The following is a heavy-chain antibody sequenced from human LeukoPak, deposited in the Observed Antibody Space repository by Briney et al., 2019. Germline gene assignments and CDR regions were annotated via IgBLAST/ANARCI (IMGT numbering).Heavy chain of an antibody. CDR3: ARSPYGRFDY. D-gene: IGHD4-17*01. CDR2: ISYDGSNK. CDR1: GFTFSSYA. J-gene: IGHJ4*02. Sequence: GRSLRLSCAASGFTFSSYAMHWVRQAPGKGLEWVAVISYDGSNKYYADSVKGRFTISGDNSKNTLYLQMNSLRAEDTAVYYCARSPYGRFDYWGQGTLVTVSS. V-gene: IGHV3-30-3*01.